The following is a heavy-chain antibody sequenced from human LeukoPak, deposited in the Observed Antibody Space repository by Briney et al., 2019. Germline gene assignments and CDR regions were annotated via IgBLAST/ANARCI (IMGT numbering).Heavy chain of an antibody. Sequence: SETLSLTCTVSGGSISSYYWSWIRQPPGRGLEWIGYIYYSGSTNYNPSLKSRVTISVDTSKNQFSLKLSSVTAADTAVYYCARETGSVVTPFDIWGQGIMVTVSS. J-gene: IGHJ3*02. CDR2: IYYSGST. CDR3: ARETGSVVTPFDI. CDR1: GGSISSYY. D-gene: IGHD3-22*01. V-gene: IGHV4-59*01.